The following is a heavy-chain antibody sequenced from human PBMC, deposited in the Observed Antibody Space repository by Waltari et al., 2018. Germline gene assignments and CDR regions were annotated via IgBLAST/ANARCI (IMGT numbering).Heavy chain of an antibody. CDR2: INHSGST. CDR3: ARRPDFWSRHRTFDP. Sequence: QVQLQQWGAGLLTPSETLSLTCAVYGGSFSGYYWSWHRQPPGKGLEWIGEINHSGSTNYNPSLKSRVTISVDTSKNQFSLKLSSVTAADTAVYYCARRPDFWSRHRTFDPWGQGTLVTVSS. D-gene: IGHD3-3*01. J-gene: IGHJ5*02. V-gene: IGHV4-34*01. CDR1: GGSFSGYY.